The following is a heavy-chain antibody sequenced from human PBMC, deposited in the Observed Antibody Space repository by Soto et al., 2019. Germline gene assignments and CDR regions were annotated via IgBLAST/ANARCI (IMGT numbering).Heavy chain of an antibody. D-gene: IGHD3-22*01. CDR3: ARDMDTITMIVVSDAFDI. CDR1: GFTFSSYS. CDR2: ISSSSSTI. Sequence: GGSLRLSCAASGFTFSSYSMNWVSQAPGKGLEWVSYISSSSSTIYYADSVKGRFTISRDNAKNSLYLQMNSLRDEDTAVYYCARDMDTITMIVVSDAFDIWGQGTMVTVSS. V-gene: IGHV3-48*02. J-gene: IGHJ3*02.